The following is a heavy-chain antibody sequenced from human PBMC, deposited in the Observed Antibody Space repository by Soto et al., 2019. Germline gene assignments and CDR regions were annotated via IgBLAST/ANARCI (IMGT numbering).Heavy chain of an antibody. V-gene: IGHV3-21*06. CDR2: ISSTTNYI. J-gene: IGHJ4*02. CDR1: GFTFTRYS. Sequence: GGSLRLSCAASGFTFTRYSMNWVRQAPGKGLEWVSSISSTTNYIYYEDSMKGRFTISRDNAKNSLYLEMNSLRAEDKAVYYCARESEDLTSNFDYWGQGTLATVSS. CDR3: ARESEDLTSNFDY.